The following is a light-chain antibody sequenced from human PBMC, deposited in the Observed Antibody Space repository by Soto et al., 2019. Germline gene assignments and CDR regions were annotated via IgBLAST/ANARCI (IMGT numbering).Light chain of an antibody. CDR2: EVS. V-gene: IGLV2-8*01. CDR3: SSYAGSNKLV. CDR1: SSDVGGYNY. J-gene: IGLJ2*01. Sequence: QSALTQPPSASGSPGQSVTISCTGTSSDVGGYNYVSWYQQHPGKAPKLMIYEVSKRPSGVPDRFSGSKSGNTASLTVSGIQAEDEADYYCSSYAGSNKLVFGGGTKVTVL.